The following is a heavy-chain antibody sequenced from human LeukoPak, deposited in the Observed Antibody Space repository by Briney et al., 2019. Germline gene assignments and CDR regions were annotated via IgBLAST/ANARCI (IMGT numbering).Heavy chain of an antibody. CDR1: GFTFDDYA. V-gene: IGHV3-9*01. CDR3: AKDVGATTDAFDI. J-gene: IGHJ3*02. D-gene: IGHD1-26*01. CDR2: ISWNSGSI. Sequence: PGGSLRLSCAASGFTFDDYAMHWVRQAPGKGLEWVSGISWNSGSIGYADSVKGRFTISRDNAKNSLYLQMNSLRAEDTALYYCAKDVGATTDAFDIWGQGTMVTVSS.